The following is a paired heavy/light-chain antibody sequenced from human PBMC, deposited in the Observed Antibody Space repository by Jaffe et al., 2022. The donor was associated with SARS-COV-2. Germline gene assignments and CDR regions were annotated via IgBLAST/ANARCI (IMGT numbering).Light chain of an antibody. CDR1: SSNIGAGYH. Sequence: QSVLTQPPSVSGAPGQRVTISCTGSSSNIGAGYHVHWYQQLPGTAPKLLIFGYTNRPSGVPDRFSGSKSGTSASLAISGLQAEDEADYHCQSYDTRLSAWVFGGGTKLTVL. J-gene: IGLJ3*02. CDR3: QSYDTRLSAWV. V-gene: IGLV1-40*01. CDR2: GYT.
Heavy chain of an antibody. CDR2: ITNSGNSM. D-gene: IGHD2-2*01. V-gene: IGHV3-11*01. J-gene: IGHJ4*03. Sequence: QVQLVESGGGLVKPGGSLRLSCAASGFRLSDYYMTWIRQAPGKGLEWVSYITNSGNSMNYADSVKGRFIISRDNAKNLVYLQMDSLRAEDTAMYYCTREGRDCINTSCYESWGQGTLVTVSS. CDR3: TREGRDCINTSCYES. CDR1: GFRLSDYY.